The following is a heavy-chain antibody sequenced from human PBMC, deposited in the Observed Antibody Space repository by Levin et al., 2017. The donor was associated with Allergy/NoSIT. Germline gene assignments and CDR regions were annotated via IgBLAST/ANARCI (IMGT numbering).Heavy chain of an antibody. J-gene: IGHJ4*02. Sequence: SCAASGFSFSIYAMSWVRQAPGKGLEWVSGMSGNGATISYIDSVKGRFTISRDNSKNTVYLQMNSLRAEDTAVYYCAKTLYGGPFWGRGTLVTVSS. CDR3: AKTLYGGPF. D-gene: IGHD4-23*01. CDR2: MSGNGATI. CDR1: GFSFSIYA. V-gene: IGHV3-23*01.